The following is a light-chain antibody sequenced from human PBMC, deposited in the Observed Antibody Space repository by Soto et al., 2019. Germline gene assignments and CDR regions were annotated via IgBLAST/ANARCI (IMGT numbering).Light chain of an antibody. V-gene: IGKV3-20*01. Sequence: ENVLTQSPGTLSLSPGERATLSCRASQSVSSSYLAWYQQKPGQAPRLLIYAASNRATGIPDRFSGSGSGTDFTLTISRLEPEDFEVYYCQQYGNSPWTFGQGTKVDIK. CDR3: QQYGNSPWT. CDR2: AAS. CDR1: QSVSSSY. J-gene: IGKJ1*01.